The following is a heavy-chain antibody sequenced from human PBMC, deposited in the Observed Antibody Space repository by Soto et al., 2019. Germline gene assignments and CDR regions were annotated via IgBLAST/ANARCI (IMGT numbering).Heavy chain of an antibody. CDR3: ANRLRGYAYYFGT. J-gene: IGHJ4*02. Sequence: QITLKESGPTLVKPTQTLTLTCTFSGFSLSTRGVAVGWIRQPPGKALERLALIYWDEGKWYSPSLKSRLTSTEDTSKDQVVLTMTNMYPVDTATYSCANRLRGYAYYFGTWGQGTLVTVSS. CDR2: IYWDEGK. CDR1: GFSLSTRGVA. V-gene: IGHV2-5*02. D-gene: IGHD5-12*01.